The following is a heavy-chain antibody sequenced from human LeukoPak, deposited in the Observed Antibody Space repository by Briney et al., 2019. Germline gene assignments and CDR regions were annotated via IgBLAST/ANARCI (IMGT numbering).Heavy chain of an antibody. V-gene: IGHV3-7*04. J-gene: IGHJ4*02. CDR1: GFAFSNYF. CDR2: INKDGSEQ. D-gene: IGHD3-22*01. Sequence: GGSLRLSCEASGFAFSNYFMTWVRQAPGKGLEWVVNINKDGSEQNYVDSVRGRFTISRDNAKNSLSLQMNSLRAEDTAVYYCAGSSSGHDGSGYRPSDYWGQGTLVTVSS. CDR3: AGSSSGHDGSGYRPSDY.